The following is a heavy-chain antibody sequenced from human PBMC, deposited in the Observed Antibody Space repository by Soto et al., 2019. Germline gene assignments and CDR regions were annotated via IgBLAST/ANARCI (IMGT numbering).Heavy chain of an antibody. J-gene: IGHJ4*02. D-gene: IGHD1-1*01. CDR2: IYSGGST. CDR3: ARGSERTYFDY. Sequence: EVQLVETGGGLIQPGGSLRLSCAASGFTVSANYMSWVRQAPGKGLEWVSIIYSGGSTYYADSVKGRFTISRDNSKNTLYLQMSGLRAEDTAVYYCARGSERTYFDYWGQGTLLTVSS. CDR1: GFTVSANY. V-gene: IGHV3-53*02.